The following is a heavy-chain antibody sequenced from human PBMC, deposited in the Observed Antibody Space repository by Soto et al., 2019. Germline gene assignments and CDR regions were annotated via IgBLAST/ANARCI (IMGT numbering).Heavy chain of an antibody. Sequence: GGSLRLSCAAAGFTFNTYAMTWVRQAPGKGLEWVSAISGSGGTTYYADSVKGRVTISRDNSKNTLFLEMNSLRADDTAVYYCARDAVVTMSAFDIWGQGTMVTVSS. V-gene: IGHV3-23*01. CDR1: GFTFNTYA. CDR2: ISGSGGTT. D-gene: IGHD2-15*01. CDR3: ARDAVVTMSAFDI. J-gene: IGHJ3*02.